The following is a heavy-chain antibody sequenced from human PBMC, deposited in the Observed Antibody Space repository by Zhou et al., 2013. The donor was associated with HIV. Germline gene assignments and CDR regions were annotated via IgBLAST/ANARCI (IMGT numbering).Heavy chain of an antibody. Sequence: QVHLIQSGTEVKEPGASVIVSCMVSGYTLSDLSIHWVRQAPGKGLEWMGRLDPDDDLRRYPQHLQDRLVMFADTTRDTAYMQLRSLSSDDTALYFCAIGSHDLRGVSWLSDNWGPGTLV. J-gene: IGHJ4*02. V-gene: IGHV1-24*01. CDR2: LDPDDDLR. D-gene: IGHD3-16*02. CDR1: GYTLSDLS. CDR3: AIGSHDLRGVSWLSDN.